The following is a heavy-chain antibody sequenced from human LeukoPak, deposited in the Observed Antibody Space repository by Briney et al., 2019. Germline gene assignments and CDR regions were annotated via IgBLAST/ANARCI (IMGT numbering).Heavy chain of an antibody. CDR3: ARGRRQWLAYYGMDV. CDR2: FSHSGSS. Sequence: SQTLSLTCAVSGASFLTGGYSWSWVRQPPGKGLEWIGYFSHSGSSYYNPSLKSRVTISVDRSKSLVFLRLSPVTAADTAVYYCARGRRQWLAYYGMDVWGQGTTVTVSS. CDR1: GASFLTGGYS. D-gene: IGHD6-19*01. J-gene: IGHJ6*02. V-gene: IGHV4-30-2*01.